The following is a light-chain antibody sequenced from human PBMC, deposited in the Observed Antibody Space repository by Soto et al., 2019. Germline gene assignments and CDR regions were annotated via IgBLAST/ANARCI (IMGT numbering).Light chain of an antibody. CDR2: DVS. V-gene: IGLV2-14*01. Sequence: LNQPASVSGAPGQSIAISCTGTRSDVGAYNCVSWYQQHPGKAPKLMIYDVSNRPSGVSNRSSGSKSGNTASLTISGLQADDEADYSCTSYTSSTNYVFGTGTKVTV. J-gene: IGLJ1*01. CDR3: TSYTSSTNYV. CDR1: RSDVGAYNC.